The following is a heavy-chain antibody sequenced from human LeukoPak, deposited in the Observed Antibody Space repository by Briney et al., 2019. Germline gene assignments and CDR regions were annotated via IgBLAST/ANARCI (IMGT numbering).Heavy chain of an antibody. CDR3: ATSTHGYYYYYYYMDV. CDR1: GYTFTSYA. V-gene: IGHV7-4-1*02. J-gene: IGHJ6*03. D-gene: IGHD2-8*01. CDR2: INTNTGNP. Sequence: ASVKVSCKASGYTFTSYAMNWVRQAPGQGLEWMGWINTNTGNPTYAQGFTGRFVFSLDTSVSTAYLQISSLKAEDTAVYYCATSTHGYYYYYYYMDVWGKGTTVTVSS.